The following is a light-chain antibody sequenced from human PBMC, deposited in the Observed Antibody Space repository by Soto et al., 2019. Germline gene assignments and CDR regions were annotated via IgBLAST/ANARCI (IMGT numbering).Light chain of an antibody. V-gene: IGKV2-28*01. CDR3: MQALHTPRT. CDR2: LGS. Sequence: DIVMTQSPLSLPVTPGEPASISCRSSQSLLHSNGYNYLDWYLQKPGQSPQLLIYLGSNRASGVPDRFSGSGSGTDFTLKISRVEAEDVGVYYCMQALHTPRTFGQGTQVDSK. CDR1: QSLLHSNGYNY. J-gene: IGKJ1*01.